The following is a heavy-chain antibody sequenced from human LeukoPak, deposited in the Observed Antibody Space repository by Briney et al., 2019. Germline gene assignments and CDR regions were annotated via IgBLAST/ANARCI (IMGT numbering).Heavy chain of an antibody. J-gene: IGHJ5*02. CDR2: ISGSGRST. Sequence: GGSLRLSCAGSGFTFNTSAMSWVRQAPGKGLEWVSAISGSGRSTYYTDSVRGRFTISRDTSKNTPYLQMNSLRAEDTAVYFCAKGRGTRVYNWFDTWGQGILVTVSS. CDR3: AKGRGTRVYNWFDT. V-gene: IGHV3-23*01. D-gene: IGHD1-26*01. CDR1: GFTFNTSA.